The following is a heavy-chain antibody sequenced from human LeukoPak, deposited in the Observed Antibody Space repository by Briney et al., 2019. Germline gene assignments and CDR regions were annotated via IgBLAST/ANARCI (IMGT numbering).Heavy chain of an antibody. V-gene: IGHV3-30*02. J-gene: IGHJ3*02. CDR1: GFSFSSYG. CDR3: ARDERDSSGYSIYDAFDI. D-gene: IGHD3-22*01. CDR2: IRYDGSKK. Sequence: GGSLRLSCAASGFSFSSYGMYWVRQAPGKGVEWVAFIRYDGSKKYYADSVKGRFTISRDNSKNTLNLQMNSLRAEDTAVYYCARDERDSSGYSIYDAFDIWGQGTMVTVSS.